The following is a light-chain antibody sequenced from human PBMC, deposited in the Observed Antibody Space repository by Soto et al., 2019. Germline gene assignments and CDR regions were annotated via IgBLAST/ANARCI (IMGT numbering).Light chain of an antibody. V-gene: IGLV1-40*01. CDR3: QSYDSSLSGWX. Sequence: QSVLTQPPSVSGAPGQRVTISCTESSSNIGAGYDVHWYQQLPGTAPKLLIYGNSNRPSGVPDRFSGSKSGTSASLAITGLQAEDEADYYCQSYDSSLSGWXFGGGXKLTVL. CDR2: GNS. CDR1: SSNIGAGYD. J-gene: IGLJ3*02.